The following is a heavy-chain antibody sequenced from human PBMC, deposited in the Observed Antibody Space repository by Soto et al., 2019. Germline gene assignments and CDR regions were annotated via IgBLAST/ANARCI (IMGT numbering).Heavy chain of an antibody. V-gene: IGHV1-3*01. CDR1: GYTFTSYA. D-gene: IGHD3-16*02. J-gene: IGHJ4*02. Sequence: ASVKVSCKASGYTFTSYAMHWVRQAPGQRLEWMGWINAGNGNTKYSQKFQGRVTITRDTSASTAYMELSSLRSEDTAVFYCARDKTRYDYVWGSYRYTGIFDYWGQGTLVTVSS. CDR2: INAGNGNT. CDR3: ARDKTRYDYVWGSYRYTGIFDY.